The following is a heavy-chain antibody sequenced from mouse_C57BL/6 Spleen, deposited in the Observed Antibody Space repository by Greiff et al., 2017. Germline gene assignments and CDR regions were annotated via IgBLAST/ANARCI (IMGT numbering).Heavy chain of an antibody. CDR3: ARGGSTAQATRRDY. J-gene: IGHJ2*01. CDR1: GYAFSSYW. D-gene: IGHD3-2*02. V-gene: IGHV1-80*01. CDR2: IYPGDGDT. Sequence: QVQLKESGAELVKPGASVKISCKASGYAFSSYWMNWVKQRPGKGLEWIGQIYPGDGDTNYNGKFKGKATLTADKSSSTAYMQLISLTSEDSAVYVGARGGSTAQATRRDYWGQGTTRTVSS.